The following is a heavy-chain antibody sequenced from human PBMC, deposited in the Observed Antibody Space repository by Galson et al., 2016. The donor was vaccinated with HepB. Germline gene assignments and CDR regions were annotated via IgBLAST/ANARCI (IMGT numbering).Heavy chain of an antibody. CDR3: AGQSSGYFDF. CDR2: FRPDDSDT. D-gene: IGHD3-3*01. Sequence: QSGAEVKKPGESLKISCEGSGYTFSTSWIAWVRQRPGKGLEWMAIFRPDDSDTTYSPSFEGQVTVSADKSIRTAYLQWSSLKASDSGMYYCAGQSSGYFDFWGQGTLVTVSS. CDR1: GYTFSTSW. V-gene: IGHV5-51*01. J-gene: IGHJ4*02.